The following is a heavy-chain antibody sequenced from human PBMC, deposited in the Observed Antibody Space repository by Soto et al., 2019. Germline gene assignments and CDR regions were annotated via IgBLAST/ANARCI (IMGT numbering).Heavy chain of an antibody. J-gene: IGHJ3*02. D-gene: IGHD4-17*01. Sequence: EVQLVESGGGLIQPGGSLRLSCAASGFTVSSNYLSWVRQAPGKGMEWVSVIYSGGSTYYADSVKGRFTISRDNSKNTLYHQMTSLRAEDTAVYYCARVGTYGDFDDAFDIWGQGTMVTVSS. CDR3: ARVGTYGDFDDAFDI. V-gene: IGHV3-53*01. CDR2: IYSGGST. CDR1: GFTVSSNY.